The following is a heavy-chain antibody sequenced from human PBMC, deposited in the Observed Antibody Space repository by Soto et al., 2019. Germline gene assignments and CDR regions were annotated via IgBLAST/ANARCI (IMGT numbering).Heavy chain of an antibody. Sequence: GPGVKKPGASVKVSCKTSGFTFTSYGISWVRQAPGQGLEWMGWISAHNGNTDSAQNFQGRVTMTTDTSTSTAYMELRSLRSDDTAVYYCARDTMVTTNWFDPWGQGTLVTVSS. CDR3: ARDTMVTTNWFDP. J-gene: IGHJ5*02. V-gene: IGHV1-18*01. CDR2: ISAHNGNT. CDR1: GFTFTSYG. D-gene: IGHD4-17*01.